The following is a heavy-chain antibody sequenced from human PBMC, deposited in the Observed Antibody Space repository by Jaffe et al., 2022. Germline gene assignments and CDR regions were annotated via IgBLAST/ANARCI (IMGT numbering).Heavy chain of an antibody. CDR1: GGSFSGYY. D-gene: IGHD6-25*01. Sequence: QVQLQQWGAGLLKPSETLSLTCAVYGGSFSGYYWSWIRQPPGKGLEWIGEINHSGSTNYNPSLKSRVTISVDTSKNQFSLKLSSVTAADTAVYYCARGHGGLAADTASPGGAKKNYYYYYMDVWGKGTTVTVSS. CDR3: ARGHGGLAADTASPGGAKKNYYYYYMDV. V-gene: IGHV4-34*01. CDR2: INHSGST. J-gene: IGHJ6*03.